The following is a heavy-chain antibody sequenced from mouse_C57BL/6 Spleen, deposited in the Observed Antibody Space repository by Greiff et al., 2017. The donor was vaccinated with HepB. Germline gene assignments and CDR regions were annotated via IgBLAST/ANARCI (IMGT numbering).Heavy chain of an antibody. CDR2: IWSGGST. CDR3: ARDPPGFYYGSSYGYFDV. Sequence: QVQLQQSGPGLVQPSQSLSITCTVSGFSLTSYGVHWVRQSPGKGLEWLGVIWSGGSTDYNAAFISRLSISKDNSKSQVFFKMNSLQADDTAIYYCARDPPGFYYGSSYGYFDVWGTGTTVTVSS. D-gene: IGHD1-1*01. CDR1: GFSLTSYG. V-gene: IGHV2-2*01. J-gene: IGHJ1*03.